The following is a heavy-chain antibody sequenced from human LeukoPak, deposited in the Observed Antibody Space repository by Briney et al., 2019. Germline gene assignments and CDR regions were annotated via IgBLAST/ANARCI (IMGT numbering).Heavy chain of an antibody. J-gene: IGHJ4*02. D-gene: IGHD6-13*01. CDR2: MNPNSGNT. CDR1: GYTSTSYD. Sequence: ASVTVSCKASGYTSTSYDINWVGQAPGHGLEWMGWMNPNSGNTVYAQKFQGRVTMTRNTSISTAYMELSSLRSDDTAVYYCARAKSRIAAAILGYWGQGTLVTVSS. V-gene: IGHV1-8*01. CDR3: ARAKSRIAAAILGY.